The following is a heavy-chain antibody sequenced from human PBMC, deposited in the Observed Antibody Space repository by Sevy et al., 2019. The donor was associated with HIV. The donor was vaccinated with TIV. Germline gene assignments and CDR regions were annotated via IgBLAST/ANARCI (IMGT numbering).Heavy chain of an antibody. D-gene: IGHD1-26*01. J-gene: IGHJ3*02. CDR1: GFTVSTYW. Sequence: GGSLRLSWAASGFTVSTYWMHWVRQAPGKGLGWVSRISSDGNWRSYVESVEGRFTISRDNAQNTLFLQMSSLRVEDTAVYYCARESRGSLEGFDIWGQETMVTVSS. V-gene: IGHV3-74*01. CDR3: ARESRGSLEGFDI. CDR2: ISSDGNWR.